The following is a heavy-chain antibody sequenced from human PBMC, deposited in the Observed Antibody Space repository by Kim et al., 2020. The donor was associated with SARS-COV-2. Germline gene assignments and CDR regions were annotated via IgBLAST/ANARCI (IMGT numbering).Heavy chain of an antibody. CDR2: IGGSGSSS. CDR1: GFTFSSYI. V-gene: IGHV3-23*01. D-gene: IGHD6-6*01. CDR3: AKGTEFSSASGFDY. J-gene: IGHJ4*02. Sequence: GGSLRLSCAASGFTFSSYIISWVRQAPGKGLEWVSAIGGSGSSSSFANSVKGRFTISRDNSKNTLFLQMNSLRADDTALYYCAKGTEFSSASGFDYWGPGTLVTVSS.